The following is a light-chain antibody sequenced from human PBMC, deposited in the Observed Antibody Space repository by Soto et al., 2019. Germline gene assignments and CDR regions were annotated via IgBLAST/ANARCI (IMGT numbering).Light chain of an antibody. J-gene: IGKJ1*01. Sequence: EIVMTQSPATLSVSPGERATLSCRASQNVNRNLAWYQQKPGQAPRLLVYRASTTATGIPARFTGSGSGTEFTLTISSLQSEDFAVYYCQQYNNWPPWTFGQGTKVDIK. CDR1: QNVNRN. CDR3: QQYNNWPPWT. CDR2: RAS. V-gene: IGKV3-15*01.